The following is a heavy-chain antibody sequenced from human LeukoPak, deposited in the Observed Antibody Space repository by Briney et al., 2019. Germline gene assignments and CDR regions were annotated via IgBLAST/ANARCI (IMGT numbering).Heavy chain of an antibody. CDR3: ARDRSGSYPNWFDP. D-gene: IGHD3-10*01. Sequence: GGSLRLSCAASGFTFSSYGMSWIRQAPGKGLEWVSAITGNGANTFYADSVKGRFTISRDNSKNTMYLQMNSLRAEDTALYYCARDRSGSYPNWFDPWGQGTLVTVSS. CDR2: ITGNGANT. CDR1: GFTFSSYG. V-gene: IGHV3-23*01. J-gene: IGHJ5*02.